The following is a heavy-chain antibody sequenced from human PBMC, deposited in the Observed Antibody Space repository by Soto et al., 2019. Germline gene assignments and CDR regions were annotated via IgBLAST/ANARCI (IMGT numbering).Heavy chain of an antibody. D-gene: IGHD6-13*01. J-gene: IGHJ4*02. CDR3: ARRGPGTYFDY. CDR2: ISGSGGST. CDR1: GFTFSSYA. Sequence: EVQLLDSGGGLVQPGGSLRLSCAASGFTFSSYAMNWVRQAPGKGLEWVSVISGSGGSTYYADSVKGRFTISRDNAKNTLYLQMNSLRAEDTAVYYCARRGPGTYFDYWGQGTLVTVSS. V-gene: IGHV3-23*01.